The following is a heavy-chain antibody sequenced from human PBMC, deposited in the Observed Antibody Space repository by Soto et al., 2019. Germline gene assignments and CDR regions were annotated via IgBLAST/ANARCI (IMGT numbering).Heavy chain of an antibody. J-gene: IGHJ4*02. D-gene: IGHD2-15*01. CDR3: YRVIRLAWRWVVHFDY. Sequence: QVQLVQSGAEVKKPGASVKVSCKASGYTFTSYGISWVRQDPGQGLEWMGWISAYNGNTNYAQKLQGRVTMTTDTSKSTAYMELRSLRSDDTDVDYCYRVIRLAWRWVVHFDYWGQGTLVTVSS. CDR1: GYTFTSYG. CDR2: ISAYNGNT. V-gene: IGHV1-18*01.